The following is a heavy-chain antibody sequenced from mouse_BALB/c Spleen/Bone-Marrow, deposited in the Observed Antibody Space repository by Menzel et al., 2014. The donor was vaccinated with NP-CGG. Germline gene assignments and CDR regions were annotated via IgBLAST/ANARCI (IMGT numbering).Heavy chain of an antibody. CDR3: ARDGYS. D-gene: IGHD2-3*01. J-gene: IGHJ3*01. V-gene: IGHV1S81*02. Sequence: QVQLQQSGAELVKPGASVKLSCKASGYTFTSYWMHWVKQRPGQGLEWIGEINPSNGRTNYNEKFKSKATLTVDKSSSTAYMQLSSLTSEDSAVYYCARDGYSWGQGTLVTVSA. CDR2: INPSNGRT. CDR1: GYTFTSYW.